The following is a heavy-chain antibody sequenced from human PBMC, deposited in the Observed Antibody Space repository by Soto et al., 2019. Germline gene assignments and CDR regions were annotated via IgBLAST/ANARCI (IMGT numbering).Heavy chain of an antibody. Sequence: AESLSLGCKVAVDSIGEYCVGWVRRSRGTGLEYIAYSSYCGITDLLGAADGRVTMSIDTSKNQFSLKATSLTAADTAGYNFARARMHTYITGGFDSWGQGTLVTVSS. CDR1: VDSIGEYC. CDR3: ARARMHTYITGGFDS. J-gene: IGHJ4*02. CDR2: SSYCGIT. D-gene: IGHD2-21*01. V-gene: IGHV4-59*01.